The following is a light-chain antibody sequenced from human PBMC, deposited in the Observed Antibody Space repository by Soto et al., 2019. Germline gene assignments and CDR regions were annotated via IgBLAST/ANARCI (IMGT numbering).Light chain of an antibody. Sequence: QSVLTQPPSVSGSPGQSVTISCTGTSIDVGNFDLVSWYQQPPGTAPKLLIYQVSNRPSGVPDRFSGSQSGNTASLTLSGLQAGDEADYYCSLKTSSVTWVFGGGTKLTVL. J-gene: IGLJ3*02. CDR3: SLKTSSVTWV. V-gene: IGLV2-18*01. CDR2: QVS. CDR1: SIDVGNFDL.